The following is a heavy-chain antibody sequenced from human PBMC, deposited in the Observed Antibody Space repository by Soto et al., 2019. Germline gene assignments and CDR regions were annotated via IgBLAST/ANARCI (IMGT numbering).Heavy chain of an antibody. CDR1: GGSVSITTYY. J-gene: IGHJ5*02. CDR2: IYYTGST. CDR3: GRVVEGATRHTDSDS. Sequence: SETLSLTCTVSGGSVSITTYYWSWIRQPPGKGLEWIGYIYYTGSTNYNPSFKSRVTISVDMSNNQVSLRVNSVTAADTAVYYCGRVVEGATRHTDSDSWGQGMLVTVSS. V-gene: IGHV4-61*01. D-gene: IGHD2-15*01.